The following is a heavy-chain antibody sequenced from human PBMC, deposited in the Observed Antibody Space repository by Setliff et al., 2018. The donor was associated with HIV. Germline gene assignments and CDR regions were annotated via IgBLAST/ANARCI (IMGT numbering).Heavy chain of an antibody. CDR1: GGSISSGSYY. V-gene: IGHV4-61*09. CDR3: ARGYDKHKLRYFNWLLYPTGGFDY. J-gene: IGHJ4*02. CDR2: IYTSGST. Sequence: TPSETLSLTCTVSGGSISSGSYYWSWIRQPAGKGLEWIGHIYTSGSTNYNPSLKSRVTISVDTSKSQFSLKLNSVTAADTAVYYCARGYDKHKLRYFNWLLYPTGGFDYWGQGTLVTVSS. D-gene: IGHD3-9*01.